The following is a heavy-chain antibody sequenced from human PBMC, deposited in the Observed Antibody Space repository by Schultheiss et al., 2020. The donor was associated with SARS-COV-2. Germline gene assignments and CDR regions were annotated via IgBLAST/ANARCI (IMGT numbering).Heavy chain of an antibody. Sequence: GGSLRLSCAASGFTFSSYGMHWVRQAPGKGLEWVAVISYDGSNKYFADSVKGRFTISRDNSKNTLYLQMGSLRAEDMAVYYCARGVSRYDFWSGSPPYYFDYWGQGTLVTVSS. J-gene: IGHJ4*02. CDR3: ARGVSRYDFWSGSPPYYFDY. CDR2: ISYDGSNK. CDR1: GFTFSSYG. V-gene: IGHV3-30*03. D-gene: IGHD3-3*01.